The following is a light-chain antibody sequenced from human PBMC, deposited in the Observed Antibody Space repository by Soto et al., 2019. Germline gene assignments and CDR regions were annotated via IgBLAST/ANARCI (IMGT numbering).Light chain of an antibody. J-gene: IGKJ1*01. CDR1: QGIRND. CDR2: AAS. Sequence: AIQMTQSPSSLSASVGDTVTITCRASQGIRNDLGWFQQKPGKAPRLLVFAASHLQSGVPSRFSASGSETEFTLTISSLQPEDFATYYCLQDYSHPWTFGQGTKVEIK. V-gene: IGKV1-6*01. CDR3: LQDYSHPWT.